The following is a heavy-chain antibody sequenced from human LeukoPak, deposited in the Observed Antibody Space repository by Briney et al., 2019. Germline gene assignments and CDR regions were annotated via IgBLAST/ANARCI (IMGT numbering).Heavy chain of an antibody. J-gene: IGHJ4*02. Sequence: GGSLRLSCAASGFTFSSYAMSWVRQAPGKGLEWVSAISGSGGSTYYADSVKGRFTISRDNSKNTLYLQMNSLRAEDTAVYYCAKDGGYCSSTSCRSDYRGQGTLVTVSS. V-gene: IGHV3-23*01. CDR2: ISGSGGST. CDR3: AKDGGYCSSTSCRSDY. CDR1: GFTFSSYA. D-gene: IGHD2-2*01.